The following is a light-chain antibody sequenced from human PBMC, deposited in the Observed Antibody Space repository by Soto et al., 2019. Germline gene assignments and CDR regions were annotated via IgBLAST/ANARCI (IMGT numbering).Light chain of an antibody. V-gene: IGLV2-14*01. CDR1: SSDVGGYNY. Sequence: QSALTQPASVSGSPGQSITISSTGTSSDVGGYNYVSWYQQHPGKAPKLMIYEVSNRPSGVSNRFSGSKSGNTASLTISGLQAEDEADYYCSSYTSSRSYVFGTGTKLTVL. CDR3: SSYTSSRSYV. CDR2: EVS. J-gene: IGLJ1*01.